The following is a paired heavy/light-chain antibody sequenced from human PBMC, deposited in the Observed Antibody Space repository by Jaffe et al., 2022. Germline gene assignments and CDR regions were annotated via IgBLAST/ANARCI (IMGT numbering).Light chain of an antibody. Sequence: QSVLTQPPSVSGAPGQRVTISCTGSSSNIGAGYDVHWYQQLPGTAPKLLIYGNSNRPSGVPDRFSGSKSGTSASLAITGLQAEDEADYYCQSYDSSLRPVFGGGTKLTVL. J-gene: IGLJ3*02. CDR1: SSNIGAGYD. CDR2: GNS. CDR3: QSYDSSLRPV. V-gene: IGLV1-40*01.
Heavy chain of an antibody. V-gene: IGHV1-69*05. CDR1: GGTFSSYA. Sequence: QVQLVQSGAEVKKPGSSVKVSCKASGGTFSSYAISWVRQAPGQGLEWMGGIIPIFGTANYAQKFQGRVTITTDESTSTAYMELSSLRSEDTAVYYCASYVDTAMVTSYYFDYWGQGTLVTVSS. J-gene: IGHJ4*02. CDR3: ASYVDTAMVTSYYFDY. D-gene: IGHD5-18*01. CDR2: IIPIFGTA.